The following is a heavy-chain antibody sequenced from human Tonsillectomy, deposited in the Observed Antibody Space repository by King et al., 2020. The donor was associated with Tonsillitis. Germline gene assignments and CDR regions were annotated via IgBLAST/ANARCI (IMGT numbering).Heavy chain of an antibody. V-gene: IGHV1-69*09. CDR2: IIPILGIA. J-gene: IGHJ6*02. CDR3: ARDLLRFLVWQMKDYYYGIDV. D-gene: IGHD3-3*01. CDR1: GGTFSSYA. Sequence: QLVQSGAEVKKPGSSVKVSCKASGGTFSSYAISWVRQAPGQGLEWMGRIIPILGIANYAQKFQGRVTITADKSTSTAYMELSSLRSEDTAVYYCARDLLRFLVWQMKDYYYGIDVWGRGTTVTVSS.